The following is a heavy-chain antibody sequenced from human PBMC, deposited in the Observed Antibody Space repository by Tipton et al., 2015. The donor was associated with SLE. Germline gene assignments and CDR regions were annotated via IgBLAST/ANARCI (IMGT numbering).Heavy chain of an antibody. J-gene: IGHJ4*02. CDR2: IYYSGST. CDR1: GGSISSYY. CDR3: ARCGAAGLGY. D-gene: IGHD6-13*01. V-gene: IGHV4-59*12. Sequence: TLSLTCTVSGGSISSYYWSWIRQPPGKGLEWIGYIYYSGSTNYNPSLKSRVTISVDTSKNQFSLKLSSVTAADTAVCFCARCGAAGLGYWGQGALVTGAS.